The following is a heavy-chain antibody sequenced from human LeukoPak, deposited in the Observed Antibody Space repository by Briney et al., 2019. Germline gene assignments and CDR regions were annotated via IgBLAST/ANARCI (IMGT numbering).Heavy chain of an antibody. J-gene: IGHJ6*03. V-gene: IGHV4-39*07. D-gene: IGHD3-22*01. CDR3: ARGRRLWRYDSSGYLKRPYYYYMDV. Sequence: SETLSLTCTVSGGSISSSSYYWGWIRQPPGKGLEWIGSIYYSGSTYYNPSLKSRVTISVDTSKNQFSLKLSSVTAADTAVYYCARGRRLWRYDSSGYLKRPYYYYMDVWGKGTTVTVSS. CDR1: GGSISSSSYY. CDR2: IYYSGST.